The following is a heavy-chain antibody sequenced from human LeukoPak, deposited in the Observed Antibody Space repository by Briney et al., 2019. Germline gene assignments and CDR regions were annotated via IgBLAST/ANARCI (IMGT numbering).Heavy chain of an antibody. V-gene: IGHV3-11*06. CDR3: ARGDCSSTSCYGYYYYYGMDV. Sequence: GGSLRLPCAASGFTFSDYYMSWIRQAPGKGLEWVSYISSSSSYTNYADSVKGRFTISRDNAKNSLYLQMNSLRAEDTAVYYCARGDCSSTSCYGYYYYYGMDVWGQGTTVTVSS. J-gene: IGHJ6*02. CDR2: ISSSSSYT. D-gene: IGHD2-2*01. CDR1: GFTFSDYY.